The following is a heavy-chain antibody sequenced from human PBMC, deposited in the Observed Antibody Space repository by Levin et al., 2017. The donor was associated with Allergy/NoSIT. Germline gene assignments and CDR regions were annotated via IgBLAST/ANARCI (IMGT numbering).Heavy chain of an antibody. J-gene: IGHJ4*02. CDR1: GGSISSGGYY. Sequence: LRLSCTVSGGSISSGGYYWSWIRQHPGTGLEWIGYIYYSGSTYYNPSLKSRVTISVDTSKNQFSLKLSSVTAADTAVYYCAREGGIAALTLDYWGQGTLVTVSS. D-gene: IGHD6-13*01. V-gene: IGHV4-31*03. CDR3: AREGGIAALTLDY. CDR2: IYYSGST.